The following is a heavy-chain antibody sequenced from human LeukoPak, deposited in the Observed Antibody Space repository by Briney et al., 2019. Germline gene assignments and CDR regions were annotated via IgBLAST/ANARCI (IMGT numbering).Heavy chain of an antibody. CDR3: AKGRMVRGVIMSY. J-gene: IGHJ4*02. D-gene: IGHD3-10*01. Sequence: QPGGSLRLSCAASGFTFSSYAMSWVRQAPGKGLEWVSAISGSGGSTYYADSVKGRFTISRDNSKNTLYLQMNSLRAEDAAVYYCAKGRMVRGVIMSYWGQGTLVTVSS. V-gene: IGHV3-23*01. CDR1: GFTFSSYA. CDR2: ISGSGGST.